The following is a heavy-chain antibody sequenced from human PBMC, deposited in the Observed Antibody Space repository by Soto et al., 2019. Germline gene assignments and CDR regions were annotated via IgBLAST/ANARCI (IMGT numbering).Heavy chain of an antibody. CDR1: GGTFSSYA. J-gene: IGHJ4*02. CDR2: IITIFGTA. Sequence: VASVEVSCKASGGTFSSYAISWVRQAPGQGLEWMGGIITIFGTANYAQKFQGRGTITADESTSTAYMELSSLRSEDTAVYYCASTYYYDSSGPPYYFDYWGQGTLVTVSS. CDR3: ASTYYYDSSGPPYYFDY. D-gene: IGHD3-22*01. V-gene: IGHV1-69*13.